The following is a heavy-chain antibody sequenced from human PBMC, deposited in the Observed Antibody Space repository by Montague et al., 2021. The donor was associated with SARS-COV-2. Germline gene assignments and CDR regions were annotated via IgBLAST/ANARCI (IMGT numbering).Heavy chain of an antibody. J-gene: IGHJ4*02. CDR3: ARGSGHNSCPFDN. CDR1: GGSISTYP. D-gene: IGHD2-15*01. Sequence: SETLSLTCTVSGGSISTYPWSWIRQPPGKALEWIGRIHSNGDTTYNPSLRSRVSMSVDTSKNQFSLKLTSVTAADTAMSYCARGSGHNSCPFDNWGQGNLVTVSS. CDR2: IHSNGDT. V-gene: IGHV4-4*07.